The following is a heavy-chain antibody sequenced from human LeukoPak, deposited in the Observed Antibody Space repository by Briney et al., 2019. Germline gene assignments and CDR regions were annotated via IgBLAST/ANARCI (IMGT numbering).Heavy chain of an antibody. D-gene: IGHD4/OR15-4a*01. CDR3: ARVNMVRIGTIYYMDV. J-gene: IGHJ6*03. CDR2: MYYSGGT. V-gene: IGHV4-59*11. CDR1: GGSIRSHH. Sequence: TSETLSLTCTVSGGSIRSHHWSWIRQSPGKGLEWIGYMYYSGGTNSNPSLESRVTISVDTSMNQISLKLSSVTAADTAVYYCARVNMVRIGTIYYMDVWGKGTTVTVSS.